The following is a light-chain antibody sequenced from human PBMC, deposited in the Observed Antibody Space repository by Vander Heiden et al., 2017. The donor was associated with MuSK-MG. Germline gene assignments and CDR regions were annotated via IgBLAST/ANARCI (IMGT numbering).Light chain of an antibody. Sequence: QPVLTQPPSVSGAPGQRVTTSCTGSSPNIRAGYDVHWYQQLPGTAPKLLIYGNNNRPSGVPDRFSGSKSGTSASLAITGLQAEDEADYYCQSYDSSLSGSVFGGGTKLTVL. CDR1: SPNIRAGYD. CDR3: QSYDSSLSGSV. J-gene: IGLJ2*01. V-gene: IGLV1-40*01. CDR2: GNN.